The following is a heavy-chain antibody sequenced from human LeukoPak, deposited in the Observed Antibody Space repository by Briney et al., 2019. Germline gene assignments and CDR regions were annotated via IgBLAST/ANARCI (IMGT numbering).Heavy chain of an antibody. V-gene: IGHV3-23*01. CDR1: GFTFGSYA. J-gene: IGHJ4*02. CDR3: AKTIFGVVNNPSDY. CDR2: ISGSGGST. Sequence: GGSLRLSCAASGFTFGSYAMSWVRQAPGKGLEWVSAISGSGGSTYYADSAKGRFTISRDNSKNTLYLQMNSLRAEDTAVYYCAKTIFGVVNNPSDYWGQGTLVTVSS. D-gene: IGHD3-3*01.